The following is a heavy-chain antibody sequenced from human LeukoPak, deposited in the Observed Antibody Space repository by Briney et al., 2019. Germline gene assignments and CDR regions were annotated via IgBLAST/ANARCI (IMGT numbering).Heavy chain of an antibody. V-gene: IGHV3-30*18. CDR1: GFTFSSYG. CDR2: ISYDGSNK. Sequence: GGSLRLSCAASGFTFSSYGMHWVRQAPGKGLKWVAVISYDGSNKYYADSVKGRFTISRDNSKNTLYLQMNSLRAEDTAVYYCAKNARAVAPLYFFDYWGQGTLVTVSS. D-gene: IGHD6-19*01. J-gene: IGHJ4*02. CDR3: AKNARAVAPLYFFDY.